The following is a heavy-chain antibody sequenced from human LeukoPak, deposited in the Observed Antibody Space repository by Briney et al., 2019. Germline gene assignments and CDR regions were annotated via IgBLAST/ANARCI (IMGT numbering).Heavy chain of an antibody. CDR1: GYTFTGYY. Sequence: GASVKVSCKASGYTFTGYYMHWVRQAPGQGLEWMGWINPNSGGTNYAQKLQGRVTITRDTSIDTAYMQLSRLRSDDTAVYYCARVLIQLEEYYFDYWGQGTLVTVSS. V-gene: IGHV1-2*02. CDR3: ARVLIQLEEYYFDY. J-gene: IGHJ4*02. D-gene: IGHD5-18*01. CDR2: INPNSGGT.